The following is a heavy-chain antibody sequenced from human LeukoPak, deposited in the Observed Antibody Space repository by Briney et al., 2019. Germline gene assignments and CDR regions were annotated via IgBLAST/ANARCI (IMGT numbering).Heavy chain of an antibody. CDR3: ARAPSEIGGYYPEYFRH. CDR2: IKSDGST. CDR1: GFTFSSYW. J-gene: IGHJ1*01. V-gene: IGHV3-74*01. D-gene: IGHD3-22*01. Sequence: GGSLRLSCAASGFTFSSYWMHWVRQAPGKGLVWVPRIKSDGSTNYADSVKGRFTISRDNAKNTVSLQMNSLRTEDTGVYYCARAPSEIGGYYPEYFRHWGQGTLVTVSS.